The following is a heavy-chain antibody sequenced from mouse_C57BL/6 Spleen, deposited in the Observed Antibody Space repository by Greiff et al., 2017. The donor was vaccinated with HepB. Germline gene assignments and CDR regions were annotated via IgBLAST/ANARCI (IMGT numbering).Heavy chain of an antibody. J-gene: IGHJ2*01. V-gene: IGHV1-69*01. Sequence: VQLQQPGAELVMPGASVKLSCKASGYTFTSYWMHWVKQRPGQGLEWIGEIDPSDSYTNYNQKFKGKSTLTVDKSSSTAYMQLSSLTSEDSAVYYCARHYYGLYYCDYWGQGTTLTVSS. CDR2: IDPSDSYT. D-gene: IGHD1-2*01. CDR1: GYTFTSYW. CDR3: ARHYYGLYYCDY.